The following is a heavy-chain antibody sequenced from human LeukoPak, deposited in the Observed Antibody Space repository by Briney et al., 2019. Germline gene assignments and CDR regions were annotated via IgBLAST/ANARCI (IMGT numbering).Heavy chain of an antibody. CDR1: GGTFATYS. CDR2: IIPLLDKT. J-gene: IGHJ4*02. Sequence: SSVKVSCKASGGTFATYSYSWVRQAPAQGLEWMGRIIPLLDKTNYVQKFQARIRITADKTTNTAYMDLSSLRSEDTAVYYCARAGEISTGAYSDYWGQGTLVTVSS. D-gene: IGHD7-27*01. CDR3: ARAGEISTGAYSDY. V-gene: IGHV1-69*08.